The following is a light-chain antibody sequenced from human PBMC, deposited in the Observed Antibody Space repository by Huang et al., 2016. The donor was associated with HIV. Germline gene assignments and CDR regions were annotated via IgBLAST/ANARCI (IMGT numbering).Light chain of an antibody. V-gene: IGKV3-11*01. CDR2: DAS. J-gene: IGKJ4*01. CDR3: QQRSNWLT. Sequence: VLTQSPATLSLSPGERATLSCRASQSVSTYLAWYQQRPGQAPRSLIYDASNRATGIPARFSGSGSGTDFTLTISSLEPEDFAVYYCQQRSNWLTFGGGTKV. CDR1: QSVSTY.